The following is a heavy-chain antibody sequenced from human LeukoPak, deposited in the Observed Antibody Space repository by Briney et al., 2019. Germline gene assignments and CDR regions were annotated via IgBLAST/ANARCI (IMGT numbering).Heavy chain of an antibody. CDR1: GFTFSSYA. Sequence: GGSLRLSCAASGFTFSSYAMHWVRQAPGKGLEWVAVISYDGSNKYYADSVKGRFTISRDNSKNTLYLQMNSLRAEDTAVYCCARVRIAAAGRGYFDFWGQGTLVTVSS. J-gene: IGHJ4*02. V-gene: IGHV3-30-3*01. D-gene: IGHD6-13*01. CDR2: ISYDGSNK. CDR3: ARVRIAAAGRGYFDF.